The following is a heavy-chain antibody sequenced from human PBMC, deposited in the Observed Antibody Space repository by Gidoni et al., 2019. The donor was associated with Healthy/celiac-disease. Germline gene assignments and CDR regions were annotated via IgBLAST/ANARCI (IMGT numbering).Heavy chain of an antibody. Sequence: EVQLVESGGGLVQPGGSLGLSCAASGFTFSSYWMGWVRQAPGKGLEWVANKKQDGSEKYYVDSVKGRFTISRDNAKNSLYLQMNSLRAEDTAVYYCARFDSSSWYYFDYWGQGTLVTVSS. CDR1: GFTFSSYW. J-gene: IGHJ4*02. V-gene: IGHV3-7*01. CDR3: ARFDSSSWYYFDY. D-gene: IGHD6-13*01. CDR2: KKQDGSEK.